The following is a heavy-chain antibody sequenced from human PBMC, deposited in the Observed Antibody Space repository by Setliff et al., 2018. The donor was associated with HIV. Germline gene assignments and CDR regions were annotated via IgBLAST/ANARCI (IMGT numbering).Heavy chain of an antibody. J-gene: IGHJ3*02. V-gene: IGHV4-34*01. Sequence: NPSETLSLTCAVYVGSFSGYYWSWIRQPPGKGLEWIGEISHSGRTNYNPSLKSRVTISVDTSKNQFSLELSSVTAADTAVYYCARGPLDSSGYRSDAFDIWGQGTMVTVSS. CDR1: VGSFSGYY. CDR2: ISHSGRT. D-gene: IGHD3-22*01. CDR3: ARGPLDSSGYRSDAFDI.